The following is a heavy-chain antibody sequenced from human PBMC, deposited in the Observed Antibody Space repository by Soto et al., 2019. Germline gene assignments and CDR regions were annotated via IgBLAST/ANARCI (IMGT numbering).Heavy chain of an antibody. CDR3: AGGEFVRNYVQNFDY. D-gene: IGHD3-16*01. J-gene: IGHJ4*02. V-gene: IGHV3-66*01. CDR1: GFTVSSNY. Sequence: GGSLRLSCAASGFTVSSNYMSWVRQAPGKGLEWVSVIYSGGSTYYADSVKGRFTISRDNSKNTLYLQMNSLRAEDTAVYYCAGGEFVRNYVQNFDYWGQGTLVTVSS. CDR2: IYSGGST.